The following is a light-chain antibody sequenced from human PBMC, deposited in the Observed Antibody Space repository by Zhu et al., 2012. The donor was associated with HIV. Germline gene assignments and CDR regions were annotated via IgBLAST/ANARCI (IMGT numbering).Light chain of an antibody. V-gene: IGKV3-20*01. CDR2: GAS. J-gene: IGKJ4*01. CDR3: QLYGTSPPLT. Sequence: EIVLTQSPGTLSLSPGERATLSCRASQSVSSTDLAWYQQKPGHPPGLLIYGASNRAADIPYRFSGSGSGTDFTLTISRLEPEDFVVYYCQLYGTSPPLTFGGGTKV. CDR1: QSVSSTD.